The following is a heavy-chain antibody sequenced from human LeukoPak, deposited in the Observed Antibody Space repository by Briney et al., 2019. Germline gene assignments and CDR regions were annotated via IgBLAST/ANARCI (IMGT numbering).Heavy chain of an antibody. Sequence: GGSLRLSCAASGFTFSSYWMSWVRQAPGKGLEWVSYISSSGSTIYYADSVKGRFTISRDNAKNSLYLQMNSLRAEDTAVYYCARENIVAPYYYYMDVWGKGTTVTVSS. CDR1: GFTFSSYW. V-gene: IGHV3-48*04. J-gene: IGHJ6*03. CDR3: ARENIVAPYYYYMDV. CDR2: ISSSGSTI. D-gene: IGHD2-15*01.